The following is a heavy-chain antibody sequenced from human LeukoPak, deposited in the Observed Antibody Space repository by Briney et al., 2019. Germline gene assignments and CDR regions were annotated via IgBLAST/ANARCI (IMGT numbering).Heavy chain of an antibody. CDR1: GFTFSSSG. CDR3: ARDLGRGNTPFDY. CDR2: IWDDGSKK. D-gene: IGHD3-16*01. J-gene: IGHJ4*02. V-gene: IGHV3-33*01. Sequence: GGSLRLSWAASGFTFSSSGMHWVRQAPVKGLEWVAVIWDDGSKKYYADSVKGRFTISRDNSKNTVYLQMNSLRAEDTALYYCARDLGRGNTPFDYWGQGTLVTVSS.